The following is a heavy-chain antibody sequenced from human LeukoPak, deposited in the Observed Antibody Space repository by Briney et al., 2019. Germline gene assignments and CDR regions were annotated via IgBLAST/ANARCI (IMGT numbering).Heavy chain of an antibody. Sequence: SETLSLTCTVSGNSISSGDNYWSWIRQPAGKGLEWIGRIYTSGSTNYNPSLKSRVTISGDTSKNQFSLRLSSVTAADTAVYYCASTNYDSSGYYYYYYMDVWGKGTTVTISS. CDR1: GNSISSGDNY. CDR2: IYTSGST. V-gene: IGHV4-61*02. D-gene: IGHD3-22*01. J-gene: IGHJ6*03. CDR3: ASTNYDSSGYYYYYYMDV.